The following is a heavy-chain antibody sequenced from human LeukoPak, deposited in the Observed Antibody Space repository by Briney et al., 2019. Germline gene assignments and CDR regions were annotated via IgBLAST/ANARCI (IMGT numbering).Heavy chain of an antibody. Sequence: SETLSLTCTVSGGSINSGDYYWSWIRQPPGKGLEWIGYIYHSGSTYYNPSLKSRVTVSVDTSKIQFSLKLSSVTAADTAVYYCARVIAVAGDLEYFQHWGQGTLVTVSS. V-gene: IGHV4-30-4*01. CDR2: IYHSGST. J-gene: IGHJ1*01. CDR1: GGSINSGDYY. CDR3: ARVIAVAGDLEYFQH. D-gene: IGHD6-13*01.